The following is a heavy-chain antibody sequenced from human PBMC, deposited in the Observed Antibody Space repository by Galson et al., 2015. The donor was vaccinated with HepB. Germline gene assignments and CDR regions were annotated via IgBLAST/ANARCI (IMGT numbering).Heavy chain of an antibody. J-gene: IGHJ5*02. V-gene: IGHV3-74*01. CDR2: IDFDGSRT. CDR3: VRAKGGSSTSGRFDP. D-gene: IGHD2-2*01. CDR1: GFTFSTYW. Sequence: SLRLSCAASGFTFSTYWMHWVRQAPGKGLVWVSHIDFDGSRTSYADSVKGRFTISRDNARNTLYLQMNNLRADDTAVYYCVRAKGGSSTSGRFDPWGQGTLVIVSS.